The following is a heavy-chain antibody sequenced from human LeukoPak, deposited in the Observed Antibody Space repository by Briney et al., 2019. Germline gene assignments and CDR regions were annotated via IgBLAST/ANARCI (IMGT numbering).Heavy chain of an antibody. CDR1: GFTFSSYW. V-gene: IGHV3-7*03. D-gene: IGHD2-15*01. CDR3: ARELDVVVVAATPDYGMDV. Sequence: GGSLRLSCAASGFTFSSYWMSWVRQAPGKGLEWVANIKQDGSEKSYVDSVKGRFTISRDNAKNSLYLQMNSLRAEDTAVYYCARELDVVVVAATPDYGMDVWGQGTTVTVSS. J-gene: IGHJ6*02. CDR2: IKQDGSEK.